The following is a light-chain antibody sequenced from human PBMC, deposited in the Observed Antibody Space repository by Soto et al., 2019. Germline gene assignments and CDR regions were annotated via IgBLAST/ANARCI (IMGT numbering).Light chain of an antibody. CDR2: AAS. Sequence: EIVMTQSPATLSVSPGGRATLSCRASQSVNSNLAWYQQKPGQAPRLLIYAASSRASGIPARFSGSGSGTDLTLAISSLQPEDSATYYCLQDINYPWTFGQGTKVDIK. CDR1: QSVNSN. V-gene: IGKV3D-15*01. J-gene: IGKJ1*01. CDR3: LQDINYPWT.